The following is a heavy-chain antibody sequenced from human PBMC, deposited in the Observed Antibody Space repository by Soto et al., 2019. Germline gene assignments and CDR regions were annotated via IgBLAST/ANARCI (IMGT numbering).Heavy chain of an antibody. CDR1: GYTFTTYG. CDR3: AREGSAPYYYYGMDV. D-gene: IGHD6-19*01. Sequence: QVQLEQSGAEVKKPGDSMKVSCKASGYTFTTYGISWVRQAPGQGLEWMGWINGYNGNTDYPQKLQGRVTMTTDTSTSTAYMALRSLSSDDTAVYYCAREGSAPYYYYGMDVWGQGTTVTVSS. V-gene: IGHV1-18*01. J-gene: IGHJ6*02. CDR2: INGYNGNT.